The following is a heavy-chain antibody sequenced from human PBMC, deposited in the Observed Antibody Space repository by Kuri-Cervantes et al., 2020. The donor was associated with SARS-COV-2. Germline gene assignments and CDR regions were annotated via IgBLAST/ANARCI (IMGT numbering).Heavy chain of an antibody. D-gene: IGHD3-3*01. CDR1: GFNFSTFW. J-gene: IGHJ6*02. CDR3: AREPGFTYYDFWSGYQVGGMDV. Sequence: GGSLRLSCAASGFNFSTFWMTWVRQAPGKGLEWVANIKNDGSKIYSLDSVKGRFNIARDNAKNSLYLQMNSLRAEDTAVYYCAREPGFTYYDFWSGYQVGGMDVWGQGTTVTVSS. V-gene: IGHV3-7*01. CDR2: IKNDGSKI.